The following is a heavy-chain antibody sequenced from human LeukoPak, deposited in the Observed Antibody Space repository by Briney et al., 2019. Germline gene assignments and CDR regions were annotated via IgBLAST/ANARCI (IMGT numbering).Heavy chain of an antibody. Sequence: GGSLRLSCAASGFTFDDYAMHWARQAPGKGLEWVSGISWNSGSIGYADSVKGRFTISRDNAKNSLYLQMNSLRAEDTALYYCAKEGSVCSSTSCYNYYDYWGQGTLVTVSS. CDR3: AKEGSVCSSTSCYNYYDY. D-gene: IGHD2-2*01. CDR1: GFTFDDYA. V-gene: IGHV3-9*01. J-gene: IGHJ4*02. CDR2: ISWNSGSI.